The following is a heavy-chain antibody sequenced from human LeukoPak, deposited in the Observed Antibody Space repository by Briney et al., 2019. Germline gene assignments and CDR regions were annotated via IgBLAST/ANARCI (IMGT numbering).Heavy chain of an antibody. Sequence: SETLSLTCTVSGGSIGGHYWSWIRQPAGKGLEWIGRIYTSGSTNYNPSLKSRVTMSVDTSKNQFSLKLTSVTAADTAVYYCTRDWDTGSGWYLRDWGQGTLVTVSS. CDR3: TRDWDTGSGWYLRD. J-gene: IGHJ1*01. CDR1: GGSIGGHY. V-gene: IGHV4-4*07. D-gene: IGHD6-19*01. CDR2: IYTSGST.